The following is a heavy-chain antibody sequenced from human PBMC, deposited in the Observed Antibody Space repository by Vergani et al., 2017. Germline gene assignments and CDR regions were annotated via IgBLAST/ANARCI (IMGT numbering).Heavy chain of an antibody. CDR3: ARVVSDAFDI. D-gene: IGHD2-2*01. V-gene: IGHV3-30*03. Sequence: QVQLVGSGGGVVQPGMSLRLSCAASGFTFSSYGMHWVRQAPGKGLEWVALISYDGSNKYHADSVRGRFTISRDNSKNTLYLQMNSLRAEDTAVYYCARVVSDAFDIWGQGTMVTVSS. CDR1: GFTFSSYG. J-gene: IGHJ3*02. CDR2: ISYDGSNK.